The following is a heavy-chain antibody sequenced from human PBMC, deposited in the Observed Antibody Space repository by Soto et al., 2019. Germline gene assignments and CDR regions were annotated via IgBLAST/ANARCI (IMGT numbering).Heavy chain of an antibody. Sequence: QVQLVQSGAEVKKPGASVKVSCKASGYTFTSYDINWVRQATGQGLEWMGWMNPNSGNTGKAQKFQGKVTMSRNTSISTAYMELSSLRSEDTAVYYCARGINYYDSGDDAFDIWGQGTMVTVSS. CDR2: MNPNSGNT. D-gene: IGHD3-10*01. CDR1: GYTFTSYD. J-gene: IGHJ3*02. V-gene: IGHV1-8*01. CDR3: ARGINYYDSGDDAFDI.